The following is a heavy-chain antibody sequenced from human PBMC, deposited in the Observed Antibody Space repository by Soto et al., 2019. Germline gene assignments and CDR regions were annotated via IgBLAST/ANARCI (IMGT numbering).Heavy chain of an antibody. CDR3: ASSSLYGMDV. Sequence: GSLRLSCAASGFTFSSYAMSWIRQPPGKGLEWIGSIYHSGSTYYNPSLKSRGTISVDTSKNQFSLKLSSVTAADTAVYYCASSSLYGMDVWGQGTTVTVSS. CDR2: IYHSGST. J-gene: IGHJ6*02. V-gene: IGHV4-38-2*01. CDR1: GFTFSSYA.